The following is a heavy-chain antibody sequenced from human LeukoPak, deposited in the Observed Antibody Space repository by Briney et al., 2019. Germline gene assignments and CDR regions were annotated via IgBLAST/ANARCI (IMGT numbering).Heavy chain of an antibody. CDR1: GFTFSNAW. J-gene: IGHJ4*02. CDR3: AKAYTSGYVDY. V-gene: IGHV3-15*01. Sequence: GGSLRLSCAASGFTFSNAWMSWVRQAPGKGLEWVGRIKSKTDGGTTDYAAPVKGRFTISRDDSKSTLYLQMNSLRAEDTAVYYCAKAYTSGYVDYWGQGTLVTVSS. D-gene: IGHD3-22*01. CDR2: IKSKTDGGTT.